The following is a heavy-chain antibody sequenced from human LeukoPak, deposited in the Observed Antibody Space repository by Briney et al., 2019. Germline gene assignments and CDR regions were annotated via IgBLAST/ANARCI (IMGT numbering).Heavy chain of an antibody. D-gene: IGHD6-19*01. CDR2: IYWSDEK. J-gene: IGHJ4*02. CDR1: GFSLSTRGVG. V-gene: IGHV2-5*01. Sequence: SGPTLVNPTQTLTLTCTFSGFSLSTRGVGVGWIRQPPGKALEWLALIYWSDEKRFIPSLKSRLTLTKDTSKNQVVLTLTNMDPVDTATYYCAHPLEEQWLVAFDYWGQGTLVTVSS. CDR3: AHPLEEQWLVAFDY.